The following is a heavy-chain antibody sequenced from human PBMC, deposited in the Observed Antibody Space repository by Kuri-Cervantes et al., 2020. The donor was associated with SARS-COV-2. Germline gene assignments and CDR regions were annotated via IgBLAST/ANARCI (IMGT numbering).Heavy chain of an antibody. J-gene: IGHJ4*02. V-gene: IGHV1-18*01. CDR2: ISAYNGNT. CDR1: GYTFTSYG. CDR3: ARAPGYCSGGSCYSGGGY. D-gene: IGHD2-15*01. Sequence: GGSLRLSCKASGYTFTSYGISWVRQAPGQGLEWMGWISAYNGNTNYAQKLQGRVTMTTDTSTSTAYMELRSLRSDDTAVYYCARAPGYCSGGSCYSGGGYWGQGTLVTVSS.